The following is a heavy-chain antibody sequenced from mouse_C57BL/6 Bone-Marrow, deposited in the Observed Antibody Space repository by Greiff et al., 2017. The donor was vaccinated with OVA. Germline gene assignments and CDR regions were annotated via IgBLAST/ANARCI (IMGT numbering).Heavy chain of an antibody. CDR2: IHPNSGST. J-gene: IGHJ1*03. Sequence: QVQLKQPGAELVKPGASVKLSCKASGYTFTSYWMHWVKQRPGQGLEWIGMIHPNSGSTNYNEKFKSKATLTVDKSSSTAYMQLSSLTSEDSAVYYCARYPNWDVLYWYFDVWGTGTTVTVSS. CDR1: GYTFTSYW. D-gene: IGHD4-1*02. V-gene: IGHV1-64*01. CDR3: ARYPNWDVLYWYFDV.